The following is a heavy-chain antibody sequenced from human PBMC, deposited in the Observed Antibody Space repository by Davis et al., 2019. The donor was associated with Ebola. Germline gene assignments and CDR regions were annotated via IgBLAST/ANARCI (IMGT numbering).Heavy chain of an antibody. CDR3: ATDVVAAQPGDY. CDR2: ISAYNGNT. J-gene: IGHJ4*02. Sequence: AASVKVSCKASGYTFTSYGISWVRQAPGQGLEWMGWISAYNGNTNYAQKLQGRVTIASDTSANTAYMELSSLRSEDTAVYYCATDVVAAQPGDYWGQGTLVTVSS. D-gene: IGHD6-13*01. V-gene: IGHV1-18*01. CDR1: GYTFTSYG.